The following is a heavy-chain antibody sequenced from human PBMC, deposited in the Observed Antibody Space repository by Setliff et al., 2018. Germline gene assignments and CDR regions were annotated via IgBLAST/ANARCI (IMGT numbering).Heavy chain of an antibody. CDR1: GYILNSYG. Sequence: GASVKVSCKASGYILNSYGISWVRQAPGQGLEWLGWIGVYSGNTYSAQRFQGRVSLTTDESTNTAYLELRGLRSDDTAVYYCMRLVRFCSRTVCQRTSGDEAWGQGTLVTVSS. J-gene: IGHJ5*02. CDR3: MRLVRFCSRTVCQRTSGDEA. V-gene: IGHV1-18*01. D-gene: IGHD3-3*01. CDR2: IGVYSGNT.